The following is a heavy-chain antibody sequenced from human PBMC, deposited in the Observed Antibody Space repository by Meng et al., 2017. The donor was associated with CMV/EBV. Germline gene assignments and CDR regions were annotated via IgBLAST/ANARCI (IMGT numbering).Heavy chain of an antibody. CDR1: GYTFTSYD. CDR3: ARAALRAYYDFWSGRGGWFDP. D-gene: IGHD3-3*01. J-gene: IGHJ5*02. Sequence: ASVKVSCKASGYTFTSYDINWVRQATGQGLEWMGWMNPNSGNTGYAQKFQGRVTITRNTSISTAYMELSSVTAADTAVYYCARAALRAYYDFWSGRGGWFDPWGQGTPVTVSS. CDR2: MNPNSGNT. V-gene: IGHV1-8*03.